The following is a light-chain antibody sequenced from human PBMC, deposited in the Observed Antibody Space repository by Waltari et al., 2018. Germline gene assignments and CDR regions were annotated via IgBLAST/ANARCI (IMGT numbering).Light chain of an antibody. V-gene: IGLV6-57*02. CDR3: QSYDSSLWV. Sequence: NFMLTQPHSVSESPGKTVTISCTGSSGSMASNYVQWYQQRPGSAPTTVSYADNQRPSGVPDRFSGSIDSSSNSASLTISGLKTEDEADYYCQSYDSSLWVFGGGTKLTVL. CDR2: ADN. CDR1: SGSMASNY. J-gene: IGLJ3*02.